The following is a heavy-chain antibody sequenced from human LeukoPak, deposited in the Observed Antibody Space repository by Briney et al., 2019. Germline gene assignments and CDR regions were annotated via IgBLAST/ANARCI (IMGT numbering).Heavy chain of an antibody. D-gene: IGHD3-22*01. J-gene: IGHJ5*02. Sequence: ASVKVSCKASGYTFTSYYMHWVRQAPGQGLEWMGIINPSGGSTSYAQKFQGRVTMTRDTSTSTVYMELSSLRSEDTAVYYCARGPQYYYDSSGYYYDTRFDPWGQGTLVTVSP. V-gene: IGHV1-46*01. CDR2: INPSGGST. CDR1: GYTFTSYY. CDR3: ARGPQYYYDSSGYYYDTRFDP.